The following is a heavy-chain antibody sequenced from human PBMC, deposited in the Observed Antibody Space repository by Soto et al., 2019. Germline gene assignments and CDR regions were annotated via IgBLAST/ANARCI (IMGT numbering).Heavy chain of an antibody. Sequence: SETLSLTCAVSGGSINSGGYSWSWIRQPPGKGLEWIGYIYHSATYYNPSLKSRVTISVDRSKNQFSLKLSSVTAADTAVYYCATLPPRIVVMTTEIPAWGQGTLVTVSS. CDR2: IYHSAT. CDR1: GGSINSGGYS. J-gene: IGHJ5*02. CDR3: ATLPPRIVVMTTEIPA. D-gene: IGHD2-21*02. V-gene: IGHV4-30-2*01.